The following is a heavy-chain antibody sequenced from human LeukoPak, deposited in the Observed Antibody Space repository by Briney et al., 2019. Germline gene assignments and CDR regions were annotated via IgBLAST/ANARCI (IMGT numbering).Heavy chain of an antibody. CDR2: INSDGSDI. CDR3: ARIDTADSDY. Sequence: VGSLRLSCTASGFTFSRYWMHWVRQAPGKGLVWVSRINSDGSDIRYADSVRGRFTISRDNAKNTVYLQMNSLRAEDTAVYYCARIDTADSDYWGQGTLVTVSS. V-gene: IGHV3-74*01. CDR1: GFTFSRYW. J-gene: IGHJ4*02. D-gene: IGHD5-18*01.